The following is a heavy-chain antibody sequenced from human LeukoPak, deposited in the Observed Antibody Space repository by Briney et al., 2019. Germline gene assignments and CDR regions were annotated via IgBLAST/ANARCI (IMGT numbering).Heavy chain of an antibody. CDR3: ARASPGPDFWSGDTEGDY. J-gene: IGHJ4*02. CDR1: GFTFSSYS. Sequence: PGGSLRLSCAASGFTFSSYSMNWVRQAPGKGLEWVLYISSSSSTIYYADSGKGRFTISKHHAKNSLYLQINSLRAEGTAVYYCARASPGPDFWSGDTEGDYWGQGTLVTVSS. CDR2: ISSSSSTI. V-gene: IGHV3-48*01. D-gene: IGHD3-3*01.